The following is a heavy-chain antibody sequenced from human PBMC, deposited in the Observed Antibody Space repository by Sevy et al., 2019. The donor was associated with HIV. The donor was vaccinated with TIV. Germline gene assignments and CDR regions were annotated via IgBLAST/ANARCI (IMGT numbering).Heavy chain of an antibody. D-gene: IGHD6-13*01. CDR3: ARGPSGAAAGRFDS. CDR1: GFTFSSYW. J-gene: IGHJ4*01. Sequence: GGSLRLSCAASGFTFSSYWINWVRQAPGEGLEWVANINQGGNQKHYMDSVKGRFTISSDNAENAVYLQMNSLRVEDTAVYYWARGPSGAAAGRFDSLGQGTLVTVSS. V-gene: IGHV3-7*04. CDR2: INQGGNQK.